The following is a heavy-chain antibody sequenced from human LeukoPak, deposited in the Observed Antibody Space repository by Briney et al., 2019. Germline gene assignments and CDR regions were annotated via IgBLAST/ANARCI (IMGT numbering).Heavy chain of an antibody. J-gene: IGHJ6*03. D-gene: IGHD1-26*01. V-gene: IGHV4-34*11. CDR2: IYHTGST. CDR1: GGSFSGYY. CDR3: ARCPHDSRSDYDVYSYMDV. Sequence: SETLSLTCAVYGGSFSGYYWAWIRQPPGKGLEWIGTIYHTGSTYYTPSLGSRVTISVDTSKNEFSLNLNSVTAADTAIYYCARCPHDSRSDYDVYSYMDVWGKGTTVTVSS.